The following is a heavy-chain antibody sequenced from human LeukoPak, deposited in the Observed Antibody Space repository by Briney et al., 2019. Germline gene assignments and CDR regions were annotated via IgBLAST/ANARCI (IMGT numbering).Heavy chain of an antibody. V-gene: IGHV3-21*01. CDR2: ISSSSSYI. CDR3: ARGSDGYNHY. CDR1: GFTFSSYS. Sequence: GGSLRPSCAASGFTFSSYSMNWVRQAPGKGLEWVSSISSSSSYIYYADSVKGRFTISRDNAKNSLYLLMNSLRAEDTAVYYCARGSDGYNHYWGQGTLVTVSS. J-gene: IGHJ4*02. D-gene: IGHD5-24*01.